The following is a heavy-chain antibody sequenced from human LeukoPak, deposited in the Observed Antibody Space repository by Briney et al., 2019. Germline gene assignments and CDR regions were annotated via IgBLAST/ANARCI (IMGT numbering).Heavy chain of an antibody. D-gene: IGHD6-13*01. V-gene: IGHV4-4*07. J-gene: IGHJ4*02. CDR1: GXPMSSYY. CDR2: MYTSGST. Sequence: SETLSLTCTVSGXPMSSYYWTWIRQPAGKGLEWIGRMYTSGSTNYNPSLKSRVTMSIDTSKKQFSLRLHSVTAADTAVYYCATYDQQLAFDNWGQGTLVTVSS. CDR3: ATYDQQLAFDN.